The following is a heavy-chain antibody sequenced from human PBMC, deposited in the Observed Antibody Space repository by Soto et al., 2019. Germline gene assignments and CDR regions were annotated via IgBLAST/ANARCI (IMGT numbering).Heavy chain of an antibody. J-gene: IGHJ6*02. V-gene: IGHV3-30-3*01. CDR2: ISYDGSNK. CDR3: ARDGYYDFWSGYYPYYYYYGMDV. Sequence: GGSLRLSCAASGFTFSSYAMHWVRQAPGKGLEWVAVISYDGSNKYYADSVKGRFTISRDNYKNTLYLQMNSLRADDTAVYYCARDGYYDFWSGYYPYYYYYGMDVWGQGTTVTVSS. CDR1: GFTFSSYA. D-gene: IGHD3-3*01.